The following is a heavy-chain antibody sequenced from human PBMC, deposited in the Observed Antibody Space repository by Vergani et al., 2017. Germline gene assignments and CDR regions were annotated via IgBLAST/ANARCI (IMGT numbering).Heavy chain of an antibody. D-gene: IGHD3-22*01. V-gene: IGHV5-51*01. CDR2: IHPADSDT. CDR1: GYSFTNYW. Sequence: EVQLVQSGAEVKKPGESMKISCQISGYSFTNYWIGWVRQMPGKGLEWMGIIHPADSDTRYSPSFQGQVTISVEKSISTAYLQRSSLRASDSAMYYCARLXERDSSGSKYFDYWGQGTLVTVSS. CDR3: ARLXERDSSGSKYFDY. J-gene: IGHJ4*02.